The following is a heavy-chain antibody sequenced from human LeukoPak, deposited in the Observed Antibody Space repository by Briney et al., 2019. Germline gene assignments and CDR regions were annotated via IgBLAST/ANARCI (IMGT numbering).Heavy chain of an antibody. CDR3: ARWKKRSYYYYGMDV. D-gene: IGHD1-1*01. V-gene: IGHV3-11*01. Sequence: GGSLRLSCAASGFTFSDYYMSWIRQAPGKGLEWVSYISSSCSTIYYADSVKGRFTISRDNAKNSLYLQMNSLRAEDTAVYYCARWKKRSYYYYGMDVWGQGTTVTVSS. J-gene: IGHJ6*02. CDR1: GFTFSDYY. CDR2: ISSSCSTI.